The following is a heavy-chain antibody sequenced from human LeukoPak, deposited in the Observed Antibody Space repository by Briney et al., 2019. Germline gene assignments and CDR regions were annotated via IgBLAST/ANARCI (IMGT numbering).Heavy chain of an antibody. CDR1: GGSISSYY. V-gene: IGHV4-59*01. J-gene: IGHJ3*02. CDR2: IYYSGST. D-gene: IGHD4-17*01. Sequence: SETLSLTCTVSGGSISSYYRSWIRQPPGKGLEWIGYIYYSGSTNYNPSLKSRVTISVDTSKNQFSLKLSSVTAADTAVYNCARTTVTRGGAFDIWGQGTMVTVSS. CDR3: ARTTVTRGGAFDI.